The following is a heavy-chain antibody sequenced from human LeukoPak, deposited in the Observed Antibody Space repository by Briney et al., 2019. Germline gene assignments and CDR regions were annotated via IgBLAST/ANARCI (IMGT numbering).Heavy chain of an antibody. Sequence: GGSLRLSCAASGFTFSSYWMNWVRQAPGKGLEWVANINQDGSEKYYVDSVKGRFTISRDNGKNLLYLQLNSLRAEDTAVYYCAREGPGEYFDYWGQGTLVTVSS. CDR3: AREGPGEYFDY. J-gene: IGHJ4*02. D-gene: IGHD3-10*01. CDR2: INQDGSEK. V-gene: IGHV3-7*01. CDR1: GFTFSSYW.